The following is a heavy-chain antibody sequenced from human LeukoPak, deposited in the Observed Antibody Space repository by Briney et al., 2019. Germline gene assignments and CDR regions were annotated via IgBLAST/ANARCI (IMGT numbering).Heavy chain of an antibody. CDR1: GASISSYY. Sequence: SETLSLTCTVSGASISSYYWSWIRQPPGKGLEWIGYIYSSGSTNYNPSLNSRVTISVDTSKKLFSLKLSSVTAADAMFYCCRRLSLGSSTGLYIRSFDYWGQGTLVTVSS. J-gene: IGHJ4*02. CDR2: IYSSGST. V-gene: IGHV4-59*08. CDR3: RRLSLGSSTGLYIRSFDY. D-gene: IGHD6-19*01.